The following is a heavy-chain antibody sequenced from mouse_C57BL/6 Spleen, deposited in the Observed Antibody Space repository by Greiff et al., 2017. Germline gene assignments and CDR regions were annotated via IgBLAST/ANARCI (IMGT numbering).Heavy chain of an antibody. D-gene: IGHD2-4*01. Sequence: QVQLQQPGAELVKPGASVKLSCKASGYTFTSYWMQWVKQRPGQGLEWIGEIDPSDSYTNYNQKFKGKATLTVDTSSSTAYMQLSSLTSEDSAVYYCASIYYDYDFDDWGQGTTLTVSA. CDR1: GYTFTSYW. CDR3: ASIYYDYDFDD. J-gene: IGHJ2*01. V-gene: IGHV1-50*01. CDR2: IDPSDSYT.